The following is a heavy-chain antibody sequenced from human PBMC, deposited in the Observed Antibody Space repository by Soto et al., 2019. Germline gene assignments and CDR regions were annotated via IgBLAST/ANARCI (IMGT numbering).Heavy chain of an antibody. D-gene: IGHD3-3*01. Sequence: EVQLLESGGGLVQPGGSLRLSCAASAFTVSTYAMSWVRQAPGKGLEWVSTISGSGGSTSYADSVKGRFTISRDNSKNTLYLQMNSLRAEDTDVYYCAKDRVDYDCWGGYSATGGMDVWGQGTTVTVSS. CDR1: AFTVSTYA. CDR2: ISGSGGST. V-gene: IGHV3-23*01. J-gene: IGHJ6*02. CDR3: AKDRVDYDCWGGYSATGGMDV.